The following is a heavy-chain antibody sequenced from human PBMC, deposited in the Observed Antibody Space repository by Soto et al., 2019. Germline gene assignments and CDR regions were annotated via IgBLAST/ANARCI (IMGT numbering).Heavy chain of an antibody. CDR2: IIPIFGTA. Sequence: SVKVSCKASGGTFSSYAISWVRQAPGQGLEWMGGIIPIFGTANYAQKFQGRVTITADESTSTAYMELSSLRSEDTAVYYCARGAVLRYFDWLWSSYYYGMDVWGQGTTVT. D-gene: IGHD3-9*01. CDR1: GGTFSSYA. V-gene: IGHV1-69*13. J-gene: IGHJ6*02. CDR3: ARGAVLRYFDWLWSSYYYGMDV.